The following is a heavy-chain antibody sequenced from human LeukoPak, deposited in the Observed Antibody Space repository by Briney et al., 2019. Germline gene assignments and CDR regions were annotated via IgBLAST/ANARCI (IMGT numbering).Heavy chain of an antibody. Sequence: GGSLRLSCAASGFTFSDYYMSWIRQAPGKGLVWVSYISSSGSTIYYAVSVKGRFTISRDNAKNSLYLQMNSLRAEDTAVYYCARDRVVVVPAAISYYYYYYGMDVWGQGTTVTVSS. CDR1: GFTFSDYY. V-gene: IGHV3-11*01. CDR3: ARDRVVVVPAAISYYYYYYGMDV. CDR2: ISSSGSTI. D-gene: IGHD2-2*02. J-gene: IGHJ6*02.